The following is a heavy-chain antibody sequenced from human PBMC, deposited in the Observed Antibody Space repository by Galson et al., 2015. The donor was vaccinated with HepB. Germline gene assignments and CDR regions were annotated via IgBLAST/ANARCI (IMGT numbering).Heavy chain of an antibody. Sequence: ETLSLTCTVSGGSISSYYWSWIRQPPGKGLEWIGYIYYSGSTNYNPSLKSRVTISVDTSKNQFSLKLSSVTAADTAVYYCARQAVSYYYYGMDVWGQGTTVTVSS. V-gene: IGHV4-59*08. CDR2: IYYSGST. CDR1: GGSISSYY. D-gene: IGHD2-15*01. CDR3: ARQAVSYYYYGMDV. J-gene: IGHJ6*02.